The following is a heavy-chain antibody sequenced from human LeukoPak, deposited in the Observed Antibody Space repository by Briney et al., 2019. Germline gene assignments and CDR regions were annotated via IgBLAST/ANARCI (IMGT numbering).Heavy chain of an antibody. CDR2: ISYDGSNK. Sequence: GRSLRLSCAASGFTFSSYAMHWVRQAPGKGLEWVAVISYDGSNKYYADSVKGRFTISRDNSKNTLYLQMNSLRAEDTAVYYCARESGSYQINWFDPWGQGTLVTVSS. D-gene: IGHD1-26*01. J-gene: IGHJ5*02. CDR1: GFTFSSYA. V-gene: IGHV3-30-3*01. CDR3: ARESGSYQINWFDP.